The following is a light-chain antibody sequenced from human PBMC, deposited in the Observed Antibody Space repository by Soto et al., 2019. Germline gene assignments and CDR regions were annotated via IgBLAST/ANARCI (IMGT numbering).Light chain of an antibody. Sequence: QSVLTQPPSASGSPGQSVTISCTGTSNDVGGYNYVSWYQQHPGKAPKLIIFEVTKRPSGVPDRFSGSKFGSTASLTVSGLQAADEADYFCKSYAGSNTYVFGSGTKSPS. J-gene: IGLJ1*01. V-gene: IGLV2-8*01. CDR2: EVT. CDR1: SNDVGGYNY. CDR3: KSYAGSNTYV.